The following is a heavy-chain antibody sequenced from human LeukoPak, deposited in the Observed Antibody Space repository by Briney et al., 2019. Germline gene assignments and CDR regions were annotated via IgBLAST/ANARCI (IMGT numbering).Heavy chain of an antibody. CDR3: ARGRITVTSPYYYYYYYMDV. J-gene: IGHJ6*03. D-gene: IGHD4-11*01. CDR1: GYSISSGYY. CDR2: IDHSGST. Sequence: SETLSLTCSVSGYSISSGYYWGWIRQPPGKGLEWIGSIDHSGSTYYNPSLKSRVTISVDTSKNQFSLKLSSVTAADTAVYYCARGRITVTSPYYYYYYYMDVWGKGTTVTVSS. V-gene: IGHV4-38-2*02.